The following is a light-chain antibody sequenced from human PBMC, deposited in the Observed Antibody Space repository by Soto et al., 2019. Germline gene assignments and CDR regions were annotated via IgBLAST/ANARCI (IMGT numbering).Light chain of an antibody. Sequence: DFVLPQTPLSLSFTPGKPAPISCKSRQSPIHTDGRTYLYGYLQKPGQPPQPRMYEISNRFCGLPDRFRGSGSGTDFTLKISRVEAEEVGIYYCVQSIKDLSFGGGTKVEI. V-gene: IGKV2D-29*01. CDR1: QSPIHTDGRTY. J-gene: IGKJ4*01. CDR3: VQSIKDLS. CDR2: EIS.